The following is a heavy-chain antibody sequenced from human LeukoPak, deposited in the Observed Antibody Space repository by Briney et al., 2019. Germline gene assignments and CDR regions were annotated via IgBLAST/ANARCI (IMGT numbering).Heavy chain of an antibody. V-gene: IGHV3-23*01. CDR2: ISGSGGTT. J-gene: IGHJ4*02. CDR3: ARDYHDSSGSYGVDY. CDR1: GFTFSSYG. Sequence: PGGSLRLSCAASGFTFSSYGMSWVRQAPGKGLKWVSVISGSGGTTHYADSVKGRFTISRDNAKNTLYPQMNSLRADDTAVYYCARDYHDSSGSYGVDYWGQGTLVIVSS. D-gene: IGHD3-22*01.